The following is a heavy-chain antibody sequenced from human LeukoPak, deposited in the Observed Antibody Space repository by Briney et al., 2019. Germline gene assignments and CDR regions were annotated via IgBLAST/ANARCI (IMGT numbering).Heavy chain of an antibody. D-gene: IGHD3-22*01. CDR2: ISSSGSTI. V-gene: IGHV3-48*04. J-gene: IGHJ3*02. Sequence: GGSLRLSCAASGFTFSSYAMSWVRQAPGKGLEWVSYISSSGSTIYYADSVKGRFTISRDNAKNSLYLQMNSLRAEDTAVYYCARSADYYDSSGYYLDAFDIWGQGTMVTVSS. CDR1: GFTFSSYA. CDR3: ARSADYYDSSGYYLDAFDI.